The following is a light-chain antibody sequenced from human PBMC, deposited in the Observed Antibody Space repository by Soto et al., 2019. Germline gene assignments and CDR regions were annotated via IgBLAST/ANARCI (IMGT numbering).Light chain of an antibody. Sequence: DIQMTQSPSSLSASVEDRVIITCRASQSISNHLNWYQQKPGKAPKLLIFAASSLQSGGPSRFSGSRSGTDFTLTIISLQPEAFATYYCQQSYSSPPTFGQGTKVEIK. CDR2: AAS. J-gene: IGKJ1*01. CDR1: QSISNH. V-gene: IGKV1-39*01. CDR3: QQSYSSPPT.